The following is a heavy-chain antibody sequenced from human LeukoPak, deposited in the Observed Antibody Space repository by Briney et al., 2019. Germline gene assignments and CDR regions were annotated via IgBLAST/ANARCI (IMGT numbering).Heavy chain of an antibody. D-gene: IGHD4-17*01. CDR2: ISSSSSYI. V-gene: IGHV3-21*01. Sequence: PGGSLRLSCAASGFTFSSYSMNWVRQAPGKGLEWVSSISSSSSYIYYADSVKGRFTISRDNAKNSLYLQMNSLRAEDTAVYYCARDLGTFYGDDVLSWGQGTLVTVSS. CDR3: ARDLGTFYGDDVLS. J-gene: IGHJ5*02. CDR1: GFTFSSYS.